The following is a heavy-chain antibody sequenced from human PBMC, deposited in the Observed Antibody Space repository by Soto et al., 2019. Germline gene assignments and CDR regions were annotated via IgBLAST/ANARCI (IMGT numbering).Heavy chain of an antibody. CDR1: GFTFSSYL. V-gene: IGHV3-74*01. Sequence: PGGSLRLSCAASGFTFSSYLMHWVRQAPGKGLVWVSRINIDGSSTSYADSVKGRFTISRDNAKNTLYLQMNSLRAEDTAVYYCARGPPPQRDYYYGMDVWGQGTTVTVSS. D-gene: IGHD2-2*01. CDR3: ARGPPPQRDYYYGMDV. CDR2: INIDGSST. J-gene: IGHJ6*02.